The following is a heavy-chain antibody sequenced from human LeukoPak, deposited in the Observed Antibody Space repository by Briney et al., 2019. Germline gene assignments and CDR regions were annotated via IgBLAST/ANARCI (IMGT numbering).Heavy chain of an antibody. CDR3: ARSGTLLNDYYYYYMDV. J-gene: IGHJ6*03. CDR1: GYTFTSYD. V-gene: IGHV1-8*03. D-gene: IGHD1-14*01. Sequence: ASVKVSCKASGYTFTSYDINWVRQATGQGLEWMGWMNPNSGNTGYAQKFQGRVTITRNTSISTAYMELSSLRSEDTAVYYCARSGTLLNDYYYYYMDVWGKGTTVTVSS. CDR2: MNPNSGNT.